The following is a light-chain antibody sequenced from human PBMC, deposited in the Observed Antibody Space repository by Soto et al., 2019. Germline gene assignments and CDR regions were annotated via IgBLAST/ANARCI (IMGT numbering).Light chain of an antibody. CDR3: SSYAHRFYV. CDR1: SGDIGAYNF. CDR2: DVA. V-gene: IGLV2-11*01. J-gene: IGLJ1*01. Sequence: QSVLTRPRSVSGCPGQSVTISCTGTSGDIGAYNFVSWYQHHPGKAPKLIIYDVAKRPSGVPDRFSGSKSGNTASLTISGLQAEDEADYYCSSYAHRFYVFGAGTKVTVL.